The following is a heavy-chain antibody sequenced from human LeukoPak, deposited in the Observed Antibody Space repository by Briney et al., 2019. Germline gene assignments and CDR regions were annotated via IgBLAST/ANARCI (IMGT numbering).Heavy chain of an antibody. J-gene: IGHJ5*02. CDR3: ARVIRDCTNGVCYNHWFDP. D-gene: IGHD2-8*01. CDR2: IIPIFGTA. V-gene: IGHV1-69*13. CDR1: GGTFSSYA. Sequence: SVKVSCKASGGTFSSYAISWVRQAPGQGLEWMGGIIPIFGTANYAQKFQGRVTIIADESTSTAYMELSSLRSEDTAVYYCARVIRDCTNGVCYNHWFDPWGQGTLVTVSS.